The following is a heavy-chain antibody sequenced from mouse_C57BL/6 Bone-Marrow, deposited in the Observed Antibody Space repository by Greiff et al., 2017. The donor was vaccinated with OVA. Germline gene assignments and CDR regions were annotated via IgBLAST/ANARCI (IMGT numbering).Heavy chain of an antibody. CDR2: IYPGSGNT. V-gene: IGHV1-66*01. Sequence: VKLMESGPELVKPGASVKISCKASGYSFTSYYIHWVKQRPGQGLEWIGWIYPGSGNTKYNEKFKGKATLTADTSSSTAYMQLSSLTSEDSAVYYCARVTTVVATDYWGQGTTLTVSS. CDR3: ARVTTVVATDY. D-gene: IGHD1-1*01. CDR1: GYSFTSYY. J-gene: IGHJ2*01.